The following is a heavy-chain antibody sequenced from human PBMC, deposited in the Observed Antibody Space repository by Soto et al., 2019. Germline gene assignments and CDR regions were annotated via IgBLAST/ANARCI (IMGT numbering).Heavy chain of an antibody. J-gene: IGHJ4*02. CDR2: IFPNGNT. V-gene: IGHV4-4*07. CDR3: ARDFRGYSYGYDY. Sequence: SETLSLTCTVSRGYVNTFHWSWVRQPAGKGLEWIGRIFPNGNTDYSPSLKSRVTLSVDTSKNLISLNLTSVTAADMAVYYCARDFRGYSYGYDYWGQGTLVTVSS. CDR1: RGYVNTFH. D-gene: IGHD5-18*01.